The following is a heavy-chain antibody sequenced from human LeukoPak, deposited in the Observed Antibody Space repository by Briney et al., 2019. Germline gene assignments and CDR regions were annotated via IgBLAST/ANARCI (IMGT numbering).Heavy chain of an antibody. J-gene: IGHJ3*02. V-gene: IGHV4-59*01. D-gene: IGHD6-19*01. CDR1: GGSISSYY. Sequence: PSETLSLTCTVSGGSISSYYWSWIRQPPGKGLEWIGYIYYSGSTNYNPSLKSRVTISVDTSKNQFSLKLSSVTAADTAVYYCARVMAPAVAGLNAFDIWGQGTMVTVSS. CDR3: ARVMAPAVAGLNAFDI. CDR2: IYYSGST.